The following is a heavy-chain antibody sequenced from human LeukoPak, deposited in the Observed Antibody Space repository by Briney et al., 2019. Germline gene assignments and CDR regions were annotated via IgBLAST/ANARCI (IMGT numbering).Heavy chain of an antibody. CDR2: ISDSGGST. CDR1: GFIFSSSA. J-gene: IGHJ5*02. CDR3: VKATTGTTKGWFDP. D-gene: IGHD1-1*01. V-gene: IGHV3-64D*06. Sequence: GGSLRLSCSASGFIFSSSAMHWVRQAPGKGLEYVSAISDSGGSTYYADSAKGRFTISRDNSKNTLHLQMSSLRAEDTAVYYCVKATTGTTKGWFDPWGQGTLVTVSS.